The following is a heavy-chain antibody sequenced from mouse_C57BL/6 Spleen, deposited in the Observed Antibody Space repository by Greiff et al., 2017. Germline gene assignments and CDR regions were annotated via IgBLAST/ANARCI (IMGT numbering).Heavy chain of an antibody. CDR3: ARCGHYGSSFWFAY. J-gene: IGHJ3*01. CDR1: GYTFTSYW. CDR2: IDPSDGYT. Sequence: QVQLQQPGAELVMPGASVKLSCKASGYTFTSYWMHWVKQRPGQGLEWIGEIDPSDGYTNYNQKFKGKSTLTVDKSSSTAYMQLSSLTSEDSAVYYCARCGHYGSSFWFAYWGQGTLVTVSA. V-gene: IGHV1-69*01. D-gene: IGHD1-1*01.